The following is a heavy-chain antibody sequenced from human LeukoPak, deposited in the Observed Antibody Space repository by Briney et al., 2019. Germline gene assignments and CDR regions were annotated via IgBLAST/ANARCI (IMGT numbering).Heavy chain of an antibody. CDR2: IYYSGST. J-gene: IGHJ4*02. Sequence: SETLSLTCTVSGGSISSTSYYWSWIRQPPGKGLEWIGYIYYSGSTNYSPSLKSRVTISVDTSKNQFSLKLSSVTAADTAVYYCARSVIPHYYDYTGYYYYYFDYWGQGTLVTVSS. CDR1: GGSISSTSYY. V-gene: IGHV4-61*01. D-gene: IGHD3-22*01. CDR3: ARSVIPHYYDYTGYYYYYFDY.